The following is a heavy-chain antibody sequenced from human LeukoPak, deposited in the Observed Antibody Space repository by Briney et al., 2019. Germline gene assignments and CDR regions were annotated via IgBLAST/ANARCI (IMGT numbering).Heavy chain of an antibody. V-gene: IGHV1-18*01. CDR2: ISAYNGNT. J-gene: IGHJ5*02. D-gene: IGHD1-1*01. CDR3: AKDPTLRPAQIHDRFDP. CDR1: GYTFTSFG. Sequence: ASVKVSCKASGYTFTSFGISLVRQAPGQGLECMGWISAYNGNTNYAQKFQGRVTMTTDTSTNTAYMELRSLRSDDTAVYYCAKDPTLRPAQIHDRFDPWGQGTLVTVSS.